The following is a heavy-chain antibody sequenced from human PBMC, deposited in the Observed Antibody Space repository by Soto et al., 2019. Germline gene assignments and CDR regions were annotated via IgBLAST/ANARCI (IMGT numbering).Heavy chain of an antibody. V-gene: IGHV3-11*01. J-gene: IGHJ4*02. Sequence: GGSLRLSCAASGFSFSDYYMTWIRQAPGKGLEWVSYIGNRGGTRYFADSVKGRFTISRDNAKNLLHLQMDGLRVEDTAVYYCARVVMAAAAYDYWGQGTLVTVSS. CDR3: ARVVMAAAAYDY. CDR1: GFSFSDYY. CDR2: IGNRGGTR. D-gene: IGHD6-13*01.